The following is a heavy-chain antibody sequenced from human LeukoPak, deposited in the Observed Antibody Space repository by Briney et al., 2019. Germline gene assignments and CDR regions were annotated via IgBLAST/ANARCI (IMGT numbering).Heavy chain of an antibody. V-gene: IGHV3-53*01. CDR2: IYSGGST. J-gene: IGHJ4*02. CDR3: AKDLGYYDFVWGSLDY. Sequence: GGSLRLSCAASGFTVSSNYMSWVRQAPGEGLEWVSVIYSGGSTYYADSVKGRFTISRDNSKNTLYLQMNSLRAEDTAVYYCAKDLGYYDFVWGSLDYWGQGTLVTVSS. D-gene: IGHD3-16*01. CDR1: GFTVSSNY.